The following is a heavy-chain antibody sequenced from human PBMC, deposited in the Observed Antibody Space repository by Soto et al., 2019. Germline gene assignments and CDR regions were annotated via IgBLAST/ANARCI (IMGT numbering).Heavy chain of an antibody. J-gene: IGHJ3*02. CDR3: ARDNRDFDAFDI. D-gene: IGHD3-10*01. Sequence: SETLSLTCTVSGGSISSSSYYWSWIRQPPGKGLEWIGSIYYSGSTYYNPSLKSRVTISVDTSKNQFSLKLSSVTAADTAVYYCARDNRDFDAFDIWGQGTMVTVSS. CDR1: GGSISSSSYY. V-gene: IGHV4-39*07. CDR2: IYYSGST.